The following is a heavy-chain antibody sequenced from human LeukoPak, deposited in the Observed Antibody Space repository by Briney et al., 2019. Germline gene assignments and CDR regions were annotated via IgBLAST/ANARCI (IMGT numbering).Heavy chain of an antibody. Sequence: PGGSLRLSCAASGFTFSSYAMSWVRQAPGKGLEWVSAISGSGGSTYYADSVKGRFTISRDNSKNTLYLQMNSLRAEDTAVYYCAKSKVEVGDYDFSPFDIWGQGTMVTVSS. V-gene: IGHV3-23*01. CDR2: ISGSGGST. CDR1: GFTFSSYA. CDR3: AKSKVEVGDYDFSPFDI. J-gene: IGHJ3*02. D-gene: IGHD3-3*01.